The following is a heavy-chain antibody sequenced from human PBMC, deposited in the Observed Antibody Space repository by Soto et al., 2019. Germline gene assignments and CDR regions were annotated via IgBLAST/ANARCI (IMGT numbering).Heavy chain of an antibody. CDR1: GGSVSSVKYF. CDR2: IYNNGNT. J-gene: IGHJ4*02. D-gene: IGHD7-27*01. V-gene: IGHV4-61*01. Sequence: SETLSLTCNVSGGSVSSVKYFWSWIRQPPGKGLEWIAYIYNNGNTNYNPSLKSLATISVDTSKNQCSLKLTSVTAADSAVYFCARTVMPVGNLAAFDHWGQGVLVTVSS. CDR3: ARTVMPVGNLAAFDH.